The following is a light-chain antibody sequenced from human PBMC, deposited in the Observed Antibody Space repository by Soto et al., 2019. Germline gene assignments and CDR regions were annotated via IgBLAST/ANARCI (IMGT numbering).Light chain of an antibody. Sequence: DIVMTQSPDSLAVSLGERATIHCKSSQSVLYSAKNKNFLTWYQQKPGQPPKLLIYWASTRESGVPDRFTGSGSGTDFTLTISCLQSEDFATYYCQQYYSFPGTFGQGTKVDIK. J-gene: IGKJ1*01. V-gene: IGKV4-1*01. CDR3: QQYYSFPGT. CDR1: QSVLYSAKNKNF. CDR2: WAS.